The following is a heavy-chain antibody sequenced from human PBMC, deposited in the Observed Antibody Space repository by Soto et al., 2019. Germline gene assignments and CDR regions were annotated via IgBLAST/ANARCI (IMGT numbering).Heavy chain of an antibody. Sequence: ASVKVSCKASGYTFTSYAMHWVLQAPGQRLEWMGWINAGNGNTKYSQKFQGRVTITRDTSASTAYMELSSLRSEDTAVYYCARWDGYNHDAFDIWGQGTMVTVSS. D-gene: IGHD5-12*01. CDR3: ARWDGYNHDAFDI. J-gene: IGHJ3*02. V-gene: IGHV1-3*01. CDR1: GYTFTSYA. CDR2: INAGNGNT.